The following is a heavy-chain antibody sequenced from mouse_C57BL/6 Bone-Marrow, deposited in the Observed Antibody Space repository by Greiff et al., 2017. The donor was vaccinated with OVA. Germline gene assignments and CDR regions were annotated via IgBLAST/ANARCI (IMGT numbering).Heavy chain of an antibody. V-gene: IGHV5-2*01. CDR2: INSDGGST. CDR3: ARHVHYGYDEAWFAY. D-gene: IGHD2-2*01. CDR1: EYEFPSHD. J-gene: IGHJ3*01. Sequence: EVMLVESGGGLVQPGESLKLSCESNEYEFPSHDMSWVRKTPEKRLELVAAINSDGGSTYYPDTMERRFIISRDNTKKTLYLQMSSLRSEDTALYYCARHVHYGYDEAWFAYWGQGTLVTVSA.